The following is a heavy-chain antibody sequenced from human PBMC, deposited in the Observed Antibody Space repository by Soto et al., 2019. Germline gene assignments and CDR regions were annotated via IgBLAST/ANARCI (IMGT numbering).Heavy chain of an antibody. CDR3: AREIYPGIAVAGCDY. CDR2: ISAYNGNT. V-gene: IGHV1-18*01. D-gene: IGHD6-19*01. Sequence: GASVKVSCKASGYTFTSYGISWVRQAPGQGLEWMGWISAYNGNTNYAQKLQGRVTMTTDTSTSTAYMELRSLRSDDTAVYYFAREIYPGIAVAGCDYWGQGTLVTVSS. CDR1: GYTFTSYG. J-gene: IGHJ4*02.